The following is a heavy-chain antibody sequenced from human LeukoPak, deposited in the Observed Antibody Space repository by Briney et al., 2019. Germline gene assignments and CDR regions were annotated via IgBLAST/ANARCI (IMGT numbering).Heavy chain of an antibody. CDR2: IYHSGST. Sequence: TLSLTCAVSGGSISSGGYSWSWIRQPPGKGLEWIGYIYHSGSTYYNPSLKSRVTISVDRSKHQFSLKLSSVTAADTAVYYCARAVLRGAFDIWGQGTMVTVSS. V-gene: IGHV4-30-2*01. CDR3: ARAVLRGAFDI. CDR1: GGSISSGGYS. J-gene: IGHJ3*02.